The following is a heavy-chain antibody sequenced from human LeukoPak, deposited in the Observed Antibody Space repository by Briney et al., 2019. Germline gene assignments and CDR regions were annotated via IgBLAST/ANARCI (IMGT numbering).Heavy chain of an antibody. D-gene: IGHD5-24*01. Sequence: SETLSLTCTVSVCSISRYHWSWIRQPPGKGLEWIEYIYVSGSTNYNPSLKSRVTISVYPSKNQFSLKLSSVTAADTAVYYCAGSRDGYNYVWGQGTLVTVSS. CDR3: AGSRDGYNYV. J-gene: IGHJ4*02. V-gene: IGHV4-59*01. CDR2: IYVSGST. CDR1: VCSISRYH.